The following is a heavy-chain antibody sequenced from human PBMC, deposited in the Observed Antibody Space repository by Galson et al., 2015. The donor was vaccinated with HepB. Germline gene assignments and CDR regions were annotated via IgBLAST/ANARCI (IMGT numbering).Heavy chain of an antibody. CDR1: GGSISSGSYY. CDR2: SYTSGST. Sequence: TLSLTCTVSGGSISSGSYYWSWIRQPAGKGLEWIGRSYTSGSTNYNPSLKSRVTMSVDTSKNQFSLRLSSVTAADTAVYYCARHYSPVAGFYSDYWGQGTLVTVSS. CDR3: ARHYSPVAGFYSDY. V-gene: IGHV4-61*02. D-gene: IGHD6-19*01. J-gene: IGHJ4*02.